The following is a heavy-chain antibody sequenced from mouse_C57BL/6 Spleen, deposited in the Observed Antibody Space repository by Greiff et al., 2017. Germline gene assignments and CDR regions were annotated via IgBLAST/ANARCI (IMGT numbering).Heavy chain of an antibody. D-gene: IGHD2-3*01. J-gene: IGHJ1*03. CDR1: GFSLTSYG. V-gene: IGHV2-5*01. Sequence: QVQLKESGPGLVQPSQSLSITCTVSGFSLTSYGVHWVRQSPGKGLEWLGVLWSGGSTDYNAAFMSRLSITKDNSKSQVFFKMNSLQADDTAIYYGAKQDDGYWYCDVWGTGTSVTVSS. CDR2: LWSGGST. CDR3: AKQDDGYWYCDV.